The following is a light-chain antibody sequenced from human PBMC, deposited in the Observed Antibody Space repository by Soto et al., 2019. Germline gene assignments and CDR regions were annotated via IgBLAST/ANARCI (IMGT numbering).Light chain of an antibody. CDR2: GAS. Sequence: EIVMTQSPATLSVSPGERVTLSCRASQSVSSNLAWYQQKPGQAPRLLISGASTRATGIPDRFSGSGSGKEFTLTITTLRSEDFAGYYCQQYNTWPPVTFGQGKRLEIK. CDR3: QQYNTWPPVT. V-gene: IGKV3-15*01. CDR1: QSVSSN. J-gene: IGKJ5*01.